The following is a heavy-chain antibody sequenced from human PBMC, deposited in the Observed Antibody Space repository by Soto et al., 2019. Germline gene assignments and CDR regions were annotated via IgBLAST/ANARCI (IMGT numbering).Heavy chain of an antibody. D-gene: IGHD3-10*01. CDR3: TVWGSGNDFGAA. V-gene: IGHV3-72*01. CDR2: SKNKADSYTT. Sequence: EVKLVESGGGLVQPGGSLRLSCAASGFTFSDHYMDWVRQAPGKGLEWVGRSKNKADSYTTEYAASVKGRFTISRDGSKISLFLQMNSLKTEDTALYYCTVWGSGNDFGAAWGQGILVTVSS. J-gene: IGHJ4*02. CDR1: GFTFSDHY.